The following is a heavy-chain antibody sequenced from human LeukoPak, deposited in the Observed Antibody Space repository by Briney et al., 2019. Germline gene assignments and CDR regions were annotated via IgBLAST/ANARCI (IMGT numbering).Heavy chain of an antibody. CDR1: GDSISRYY. Sequence: SETLSLTCTVSGDSISRYYWSWIRQPAGKGLEWIGRIYNGGIITYNPSLKSRVTMSIDTSNNQFSLRLRFVTAADTAVYYCARGIVVVNIFDYWGQGTLVTVSS. V-gene: IGHV4-4*07. CDR3: ARGIVVVNIFDY. J-gene: IGHJ4*02. D-gene: IGHD3-22*01. CDR2: IYNGGII.